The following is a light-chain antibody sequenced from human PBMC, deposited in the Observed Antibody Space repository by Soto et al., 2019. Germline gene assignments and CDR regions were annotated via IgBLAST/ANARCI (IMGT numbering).Light chain of an antibody. CDR2: GAS. J-gene: IGKJ4*01. CDR1: QSVRSSY. V-gene: IGKV3-20*01. Sequence: EIVLTQSPGTLSSSPGERATLSCRASQSVRSSYLAWYQQKPGQAPRLLIYGASSRATGIPDRFSGSGSGTDFTLAISRLEPEDFAVYYCQQYGSSPRLTFGGGTKVEIK. CDR3: QQYGSSPRLT.